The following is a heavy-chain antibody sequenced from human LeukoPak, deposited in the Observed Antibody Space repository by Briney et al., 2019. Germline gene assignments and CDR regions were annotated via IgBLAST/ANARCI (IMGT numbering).Heavy chain of an antibody. CDR2: IIPIFGTA. CDR1: GGTFSSYA. V-gene: IGHV1-69*05. CDR3: ARGGPRGDGYNYVATSGQFDL. D-gene: IGHD5-24*01. J-gene: IGHJ2*01. Sequence: SVKVSCKASGGTFSSYAISWVRKASGQGLDWMGGIIPIFGTANYAQKFQGRVTITTDESTSTAYMELSSLRSEDTAVYYCARGGPRGDGYNYVATSGQFDLWGRGTLVTVSS.